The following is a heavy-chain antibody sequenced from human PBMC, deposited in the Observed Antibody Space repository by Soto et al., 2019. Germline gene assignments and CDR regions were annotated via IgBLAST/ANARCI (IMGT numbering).Heavy chain of an antibody. CDR1: GFTFGSHG. CDR2: IWYDGICK. Sequence: HVQLVESGGGVVQPGRSLRLSCAASGFTFGSHGMHWVRQAPGKGLEWVAVIWYDGICKDYADSVKGRFTISRDNSRNTLYLQMNSLRAEDTAVYYCARDRSQRFDYWGQGTLVTVSS. V-gene: IGHV3-33*01. CDR3: ARDRSQRFDY. J-gene: IGHJ4*02. D-gene: IGHD6-13*01.